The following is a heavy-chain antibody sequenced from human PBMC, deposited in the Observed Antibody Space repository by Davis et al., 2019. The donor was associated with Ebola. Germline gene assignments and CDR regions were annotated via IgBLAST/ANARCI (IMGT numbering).Heavy chain of an antibody. CDR3: ARHKTRYGDYYYEMDV. Sequence: WESLKTPFKAPGYSFHSFWVGWVRQLPGKGLEWMRIIYPGHSDTRHLPSFQGQVTISADKSISTAYLPWSSLKASDPAMYYWARHKTRYGDYYYEMDVWGQGTTVTVSS. CDR2: IYPGHSDT. V-gene: IGHV5-51*01. D-gene: IGHD3-10*02. CDR1: GYSFHSFW. J-gene: IGHJ6*02.